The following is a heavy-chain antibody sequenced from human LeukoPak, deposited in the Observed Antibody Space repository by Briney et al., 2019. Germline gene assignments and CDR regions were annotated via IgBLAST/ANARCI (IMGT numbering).Heavy chain of an antibody. V-gene: IGHV3-7*01. D-gene: IGHD1-1*01. CDR3: ARDGRIGNWRVAYFDY. J-gene: IGHJ4*02. CDR2: IKQDGSEK. Sequence: PGGSLRLSCAASGFTFSMYWMSWVRQAPGKGLEWVANIKQDGSEKYYVDSVKGRFTISRDNAKNSLYLQMNSLRAEDTAVYYCARDGRIGNWRVAYFDYWGQGTLVTVSS. CDR1: GFTFSMYW.